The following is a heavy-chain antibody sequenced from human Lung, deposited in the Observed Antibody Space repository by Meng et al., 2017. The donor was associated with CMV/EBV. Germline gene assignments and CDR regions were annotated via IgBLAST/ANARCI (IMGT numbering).Heavy chain of an antibody. V-gene: IGHV1-46*01. J-gene: IGHJ6*02. CDR1: GYTFTSYY. CDR2: INPSGGST. CDR3: ARDLAAAGTGSGWDYYYYGMDV. D-gene: IGHD6-13*01. Sequence: ASXXVSXKASGYTFTSYYMHWVRQAPGQGLEWMGIINPSGGSTSYAQKFQGRVTMTRDTSTSTVYMELSSLRSEDTAVYYCARDLAAAGTGSGWDYYYYGMDVXGQAXTVTVSS.